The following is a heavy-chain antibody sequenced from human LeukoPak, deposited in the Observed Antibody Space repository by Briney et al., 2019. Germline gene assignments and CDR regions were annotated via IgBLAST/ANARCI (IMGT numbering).Heavy chain of an antibody. D-gene: IGHD3-16*01. CDR3: AGRRVLDASFDY. CDR2: IYSGDNT. V-gene: IGHV3-66*02. Sequence: GGSLRLSCAASGFTVSNSYMSWVRQAPGKGLEWVPVIYSGDNTYYVESVKGRFTISRDNSKNTLFLQMNRLRAEDTAVYYCAGRRVLDASFDYWGQGTLVTVSS. CDR1: GFTVSNSY. J-gene: IGHJ4*02.